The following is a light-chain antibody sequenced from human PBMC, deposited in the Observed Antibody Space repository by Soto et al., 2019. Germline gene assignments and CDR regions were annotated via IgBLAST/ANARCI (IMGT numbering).Light chain of an antibody. V-gene: IGLV2-11*01. J-gene: IGLJ3*02. CDR1: TGDVGGSGH. Sequence: SALTQPRSVSGSPGQSVTISCTGTTGDVGGSGHVSWYQQHPGKAPKLVIYDVNQRPSGVPDRFSGSKSGNTASLTISGLQAEDESDYYCCSHAGSLTWVFGGGTKLTVL. CDR2: DVN. CDR3: CSHAGSLTWV.